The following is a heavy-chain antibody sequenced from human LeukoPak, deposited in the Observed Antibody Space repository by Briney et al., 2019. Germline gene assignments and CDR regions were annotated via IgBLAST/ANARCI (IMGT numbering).Heavy chain of an antibody. V-gene: IGHV1-18*01. J-gene: IGHJ4*02. Sequence: ASVKVSCKASGYTFTSYGISWVRQAPGQGLEWMGWISAYNGNTNYAQKLQGRVTMTTDTSTSTAYMELRSLRSDDTAVYYCARDLYDFWSGYYTTGGYWGQGTLVTVSS. D-gene: IGHD3-3*01. CDR2: ISAYNGNT. CDR3: ARDLYDFWSGYYTTGGY. CDR1: GYTFTSYG.